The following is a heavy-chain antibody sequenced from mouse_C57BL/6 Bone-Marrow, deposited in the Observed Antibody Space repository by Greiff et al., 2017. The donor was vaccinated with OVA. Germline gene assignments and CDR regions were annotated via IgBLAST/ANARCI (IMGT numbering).Heavy chain of an antibody. CDR2: IDPSDSYT. J-gene: IGHJ2*01. Sequence: VQLQQPGAELVMPGASVKLSCKASGYTFTSYWMHWVKQRPGQGLEWIGEIDPSDSYTNYNQKFKGKSTLTVDKSSSTAYMQLSSLTSEDSAVYYCARCGWDYCDYWGQGTTLTVSS. V-gene: IGHV1-69*01. CDR3: ARCGWDYCDY. D-gene: IGHD3-3*01. CDR1: GYTFTSYW.